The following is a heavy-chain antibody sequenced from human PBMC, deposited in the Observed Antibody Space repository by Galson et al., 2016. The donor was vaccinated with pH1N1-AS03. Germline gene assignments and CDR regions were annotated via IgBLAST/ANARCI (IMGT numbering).Heavy chain of an antibody. D-gene: IGHD4-17*01. CDR3: ARDRHDYGPDPFDI. Sequence: LSLTCTVSGTYISNGGYYWGWIRQLPGKGLEWMGYIYYSGTTYYNPSLKSRVTISVDMYKNQFSLKLNSVTAADTAVYYCARDRHDYGPDPFDIWGQGTMVTVSS. J-gene: IGHJ3*02. V-gene: IGHV4-31*03. CDR2: IYYSGTT. CDR1: GTYISNGGYY.